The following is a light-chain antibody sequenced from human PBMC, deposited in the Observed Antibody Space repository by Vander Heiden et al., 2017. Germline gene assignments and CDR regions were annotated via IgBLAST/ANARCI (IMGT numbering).Light chain of an antibody. Sequence: EIVLTQSPGTLSLSPGERATLPCRASQSVSSSYLAWYQQRPGQAPRLLIYGASSRATDIPDRFSGSGSGTDFTLTISRLEPDDFAVYYCQHYGSSLYTFGQGTKLEIK. CDR1: QSVSSSY. V-gene: IGKV3-20*01. CDR2: GAS. CDR3: QHYGSSLYT. J-gene: IGKJ2*01.